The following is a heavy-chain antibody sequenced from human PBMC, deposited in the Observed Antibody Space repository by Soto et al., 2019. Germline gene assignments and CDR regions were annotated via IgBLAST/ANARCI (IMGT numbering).Heavy chain of an antibody. J-gene: IGHJ3*01. V-gene: IGHV1-69*01. Sequence: QVQLEQSGAEMKKPGSSVKVSCKISGGTFNTIALSWVRQAPGQGLEWMGGIIPLFGAGNYAEKFRDRVTITEDESSSTMTMELTSLRSEDTAVYYCARGAPEGYTYGYCALHFWGQGTMVIVSS. CDR2: IIPLFGAG. CDR3: ARGAPEGYTYGYCALHF. D-gene: IGHD5-18*01. CDR1: GGTFNTIA.